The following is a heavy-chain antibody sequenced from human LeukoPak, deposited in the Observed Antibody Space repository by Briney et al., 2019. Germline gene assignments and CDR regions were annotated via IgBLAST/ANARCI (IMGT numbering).Heavy chain of an antibody. CDR3: ARERRKGAITDY. J-gene: IGHJ4*02. V-gene: IGHV1-46*01. CDR1: GYTFTSYY. D-gene: IGHD1-14*01. Sequence: ASVKVSCKASGYTFTSYYMHWVRQAPGQGLEWMGIINPSGGRTSYAQKFQGRVTMTRDTSTSTVYMELSSLRSEDTAVYYCARERRKGAITDYWGQGTLVTVSS. CDR2: INPSGGRT.